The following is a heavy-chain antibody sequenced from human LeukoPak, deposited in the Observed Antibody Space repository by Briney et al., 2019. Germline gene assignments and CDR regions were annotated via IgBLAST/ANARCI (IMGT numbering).Heavy chain of an antibody. Sequence: GGSLRLSCAASGFTFSSYSMNWVRQAPGKGLEWVSSISGSSSYIYYADSVKGRSTISRDNAKNSLYLQMNSLRAEDTAVYYCARVGEKAFHLWPEIDYWGQGTLVTVSS. V-gene: IGHV3-21*01. D-gene: IGHD5-24*01. J-gene: IGHJ4*02. CDR2: ISGSSSYI. CDR3: ARVGEKAFHLWPEIDY. CDR1: GFTFSSYS.